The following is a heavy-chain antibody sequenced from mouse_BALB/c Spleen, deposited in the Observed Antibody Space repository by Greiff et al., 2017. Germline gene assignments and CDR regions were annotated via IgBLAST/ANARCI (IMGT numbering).Heavy chain of an antibody. CDR1: GFTFSSYY. D-gene: IGHD2-4*01. CDR2: INSNGGST. Sequence: EVQGVESGGGLVKLGGSLKLSCAASGFTFSSYYMSWVRQTPEKRLELVAAINSNGGSTYYPDTVKGRFTISRDNAKNTLYLQMSSLKSEDTALYYCARQFDYATMDYWGQGTSVTVSS. CDR3: ARQFDYATMDY. J-gene: IGHJ4*01. V-gene: IGHV5-6-2*01.